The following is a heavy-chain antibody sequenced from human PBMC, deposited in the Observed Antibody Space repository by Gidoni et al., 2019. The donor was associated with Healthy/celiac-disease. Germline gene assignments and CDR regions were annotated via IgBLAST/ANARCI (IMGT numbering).Heavy chain of an antibody. D-gene: IGHD2-8*01. V-gene: IGHV3-23*01. J-gene: IGHJ4*02. CDR2: ISGSGGST. CDR1: GFTFSSYA. CDR3: AKVWGFVVLMVYEQYYFDY. Sequence: EVQLLESGGGLVQPGGSLRLSCAASGFTFSSYAMRWVRQAPGKGLEWVSAISGSGGSTYYADSVKCRFTISRDNSKNTLYLQMNSLRAEDTAVYYCAKVWGFVVLMVYEQYYFDYWGQGTLVTVSS.